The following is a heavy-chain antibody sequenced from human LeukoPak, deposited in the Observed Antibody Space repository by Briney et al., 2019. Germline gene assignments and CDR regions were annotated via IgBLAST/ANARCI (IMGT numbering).Heavy chain of an antibody. CDR2: IYYTGSA. D-gene: IGHD6-19*01. CDR3: ARVPPYSSGRGGFDP. V-gene: IGHV4-59*01. J-gene: IGHJ5*02. Sequence: SETLSLTCTVSGGSISSYYCTWIRQPPEKGLEWTGYIYYTGSAYYNPSLKSRVTISVDTSNNQFSLKLNSVTVADTAVYFCARVPPYSSGRGGFDPWGQGTLVTVSS. CDR1: GGSISSYY.